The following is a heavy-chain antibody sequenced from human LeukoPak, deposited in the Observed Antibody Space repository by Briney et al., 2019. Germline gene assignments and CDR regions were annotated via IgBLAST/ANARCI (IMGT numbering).Heavy chain of an antibody. CDR1: GYTLTELS. CDR3: ATVPRTSPDDSSGYYLGY. D-gene: IGHD3-22*01. J-gene: IGHJ4*02. CDR2: FDPEDGET. Sequence: ASVKVSCKVSGYTLTELSMHWVRQAPGKGLEWMGGFDPEDGETIYAQKFQGRVTMTEDTSTDTAYMELSSLRSEDTAVYYCATVPRTSPDDSSGYYLGYWGQGTLVTVSS. V-gene: IGHV1-24*01.